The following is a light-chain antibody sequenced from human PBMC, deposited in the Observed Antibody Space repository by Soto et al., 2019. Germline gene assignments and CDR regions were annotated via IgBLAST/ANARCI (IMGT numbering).Light chain of an antibody. CDR1: QSVRGSS. Sequence: EIVLTQSPGTLSLSPGERVTLSCRASQSVRGSSLAWYQQKPGQAPRLLIYGVSSMATGIPARFSGGGSGTDFSLNISRLETEDFSVYYCQQYGSSPLTFGGGTKVEMK. V-gene: IGKV3-20*01. J-gene: IGKJ4*01. CDR3: QQYGSSPLT. CDR2: GVS.